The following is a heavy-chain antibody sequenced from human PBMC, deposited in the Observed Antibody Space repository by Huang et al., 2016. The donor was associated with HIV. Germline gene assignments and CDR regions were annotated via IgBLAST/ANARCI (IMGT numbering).Heavy chain of an antibody. D-gene: IGHD3-22*01. J-gene: IGHJ3*02. CDR2: IIPIFGTA. Sequence: QVQLVQSGAEVKKPGSSVKVSCKASGGTFSSYAISWVRQATGQGLEWMGGIIPIFGTANYAQNVQGIVTITADESTSTAFMELSSLRSEDTAVYYCASHYYDSSGYFRGAFDIWGQGTMVTVSS. CDR3: ASHYYDSSGYFRGAFDI. CDR1: GGTFSSYA. V-gene: IGHV1-69*13.